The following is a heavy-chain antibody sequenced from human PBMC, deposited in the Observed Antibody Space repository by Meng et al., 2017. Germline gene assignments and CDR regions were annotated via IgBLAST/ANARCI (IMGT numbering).Heavy chain of an antibody. V-gene: IGHV1-2*06. J-gene: IGHJ6*02. CDR2: INPNSGGT. D-gene: IGHD3-3*01. CDR3: ASTIIRFYYYYGMDV. CDR1: GYTFTSYG. Sequence: ASVKVSCKASGYTFTSYGISWVRQAPGQGLEWMGRINPNSGGTNYAQKFQGRVTMTRDTSISTAYMELSRLRSDDTAVYYCASTIIRFYYYYGMDVWGQGTTVTVSS.